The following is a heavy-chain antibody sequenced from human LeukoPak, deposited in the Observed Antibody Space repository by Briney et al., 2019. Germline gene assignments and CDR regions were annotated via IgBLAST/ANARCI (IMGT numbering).Heavy chain of an antibody. D-gene: IGHD6-13*01. CDR3: ARDGTLAAADPYYFDY. Sequence: SETLSLTCTVSGGSISSSSYYWGWIRQPPGKGLEWIGSIYYSGSTYYNPSLKSRVTISVDTSKNQFSLKLSSVTAADTAVYYCARDGTLAAADPYYFDYWGQGTLVTVSS. J-gene: IGHJ4*02. V-gene: IGHV4-39*07. CDR1: GGSISSSSYY. CDR2: IYYSGST.